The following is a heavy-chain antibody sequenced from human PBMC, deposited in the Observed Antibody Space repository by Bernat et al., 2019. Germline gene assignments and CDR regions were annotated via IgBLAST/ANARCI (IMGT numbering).Heavy chain of an antibody. Sequence: EVQLVESGGGLVKPGGSLRLSCVASGFTFSSYSMNWVRQAPGKGLEWVSSISSSSSYIYYADSVKGRFTISRDNAKNSLYLQMNSLRAEDTAVYYCASWYYYDSSGYDAFDIWGQGTMVTVSS. D-gene: IGHD3-22*01. CDR1: GFTFSSYS. CDR3: ASWYYYDSSGYDAFDI. V-gene: IGHV3-21*01. J-gene: IGHJ3*02. CDR2: ISSSSSYI.